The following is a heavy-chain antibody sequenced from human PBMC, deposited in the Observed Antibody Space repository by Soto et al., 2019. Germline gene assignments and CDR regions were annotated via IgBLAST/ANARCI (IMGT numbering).Heavy chain of an antibody. V-gene: IGHV1-18*01. CDR3: ARGVGSGRYYYQYHWFDP. D-gene: IGHD3-10*01. J-gene: IGHJ5*02. CDR2: INVYNGNT. Sequence: QVQLVQSGGEVKKPGASVKVSCKASGYTFTNYGISWVRQAPGQGLEWMGWINVYNGNTKYAQKVQGRVTMTTDTTTSTAYMEQRSLRSDDTAVYYCARGVGSGRYYYQYHWFDPWGQGTLVTVAS. CDR1: GYTFTNYG.